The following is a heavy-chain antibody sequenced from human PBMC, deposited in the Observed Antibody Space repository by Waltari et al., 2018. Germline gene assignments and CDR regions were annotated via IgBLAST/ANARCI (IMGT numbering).Heavy chain of an antibody. Sequence: QVQLQQWGAGLLKPSETLSPTCAVSGGSFRGYYGSWPRQPPGKGLEWIGEINHSGSTNYNPSLKSRVTISVDTSKNQFSLKLSSVTAADTAVYYCARAAGDSSGSWDYWGQGTLVTVSS. CDR1: GGSFRGYY. J-gene: IGHJ4*02. CDR3: ARAAGDSSGSWDY. D-gene: IGHD3-22*01. V-gene: IGHV4-34*01. CDR2: INHSGST.